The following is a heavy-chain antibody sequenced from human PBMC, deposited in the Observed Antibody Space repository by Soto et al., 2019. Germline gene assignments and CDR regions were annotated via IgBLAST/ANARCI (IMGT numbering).Heavy chain of an antibody. CDR3: ASVETGYYYYMDV. CDR1: GGSISSYY. D-gene: IGHD5-18*01. J-gene: IGHJ6*03. CDR2: IYYSGST. Sequence: SETLSLTCTVSGGSISSYYWSWIRQPPGKGLEWIGYIYYSGSTNYNPSLKSQVTISVDTSKNQFSLKLSSVTAADTAVYYCASVETGYYYYMDVWGKGTTVTVSS. V-gene: IGHV4-59*08.